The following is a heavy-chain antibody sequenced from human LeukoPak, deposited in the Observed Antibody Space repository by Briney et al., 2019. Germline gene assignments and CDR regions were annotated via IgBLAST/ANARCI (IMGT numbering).Heavy chain of an antibody. D-gene: IGHD2-8*01. J-gene: IGHJ4*02. Sequence: GGSLRLSCAAPGFTFSSYSMNWVRQAPGKGLEWVSSIISSSNYIYYADSLKGRFTISRDNAKNSLYLQMNSLRAEDTAVYYCARDLYDGAAGYFDSWGQGTLVTVSS. CDR2: IISSSNYI. CDR1: GFTFSSYS. V-gene: IGHV3-21*01. CDR3: ARDLYDGAAGYFDS.